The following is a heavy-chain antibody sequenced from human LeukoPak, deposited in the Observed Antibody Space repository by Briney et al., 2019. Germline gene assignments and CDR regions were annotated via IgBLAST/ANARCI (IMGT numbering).Heavy chain of an antibody. D-gene: IGHD6-13*01. Sequence: GESLRLSCAGSGFTYRPYAMSWVRQAPGKGLEWVSTLSGSGAITYYADSVKGRFTISRDNSKNTLELQMNSLRADDTAIYYCAKIAIAAAGKQIDYWGQGTLVTVSS. CDR1: GFTYRPYA. CDR3: AKIAIAAAGKQIDY. V-gene: IGHV3-23*01. CDR2: LSGSGAIT. J-gene: IGHJ4*02.